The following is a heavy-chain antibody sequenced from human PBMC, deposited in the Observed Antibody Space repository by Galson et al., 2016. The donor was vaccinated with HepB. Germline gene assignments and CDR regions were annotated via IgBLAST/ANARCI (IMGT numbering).Heavy chain of an antibody. V-gene: IGHV1-18*01. CDR2: ISGYNGNT. J-gene: IGHJ6*02. Sequence: SVKVSCKASGYTFTSYGISWVRLAPGQGLEWMGWISGYNGNTNYARKFQGRVTLTTNTSTSTAYMELRSLRSDDTAVYYCARDIVLMVFSADYYYYGMDVWGQETTVTVSS. CDR3: ARDIVLMVFSADYYYYGMDV. D-gene: IGHD2-8*01. CDR1: GYTFTSYG.